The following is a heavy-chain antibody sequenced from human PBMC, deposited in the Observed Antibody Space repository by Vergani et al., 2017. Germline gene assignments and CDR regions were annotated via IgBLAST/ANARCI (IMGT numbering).Heavy chain of an antibody. D-gene: IGHD3-10*01. CDR3: ARSTYYYGSGYYYYYYYMDV. Sequence: QLQLQESGPGLVKPSETLSLTCTVSGGSISSSSYYWGWIRQPPGKGLEWIGSIYYSGSTYYNPSLKSRVTISVDTSKNQFSLKLSSVTAADTAVYYCARSTYYYGSGYYYYYYYMDVWGKGTSVTVSS. CDR1: GGSISSSSYY. J-gene: IGHJ6*03. CDR2: IYYSGST. V-gene: IGHV4-39*01.